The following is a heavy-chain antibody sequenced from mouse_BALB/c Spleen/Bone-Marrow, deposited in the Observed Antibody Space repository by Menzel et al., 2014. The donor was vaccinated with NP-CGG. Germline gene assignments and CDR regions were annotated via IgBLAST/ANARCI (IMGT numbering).Heavy chain of an antibody. Sequence: QVQLQQSGPELVKPGASVKISCKASGYAFSYSWMNWVKQRPGQGLAWIGRIYPGDGDTYYNGKFKGRATRTADKSSSTAYTQLSSLTSVDSAVYFCARSDGYRAMDYWDQGSSVTVSS. CDR3: ARSDGYRAMDY. CDR1: GYAFSYSW. V-gene: IGHV1-82*01. CDR2: IYPGDGDT. J-gene: IGHJ4*01. D-gene: IGHD2-3*01.